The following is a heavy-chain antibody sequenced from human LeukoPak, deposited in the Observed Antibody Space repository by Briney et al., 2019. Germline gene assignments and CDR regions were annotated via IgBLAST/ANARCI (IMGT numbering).Heavy chain of an antibody. J-gene: IGHJ4*02. Sequence: GRSLRLSCAASGFTFSSYAIHWVRQAPGKGLEWVAVISYDGSNKYYADSVKGRFTISRDNSKNTLYLQMNSLRAEDTAVYYCASLAGIEIFDYWGQGTLVTVSS. CDR2: ISYDGSNK. D-gene: IGHD6-13*01. CDR1: GFTFSSYA. CDR3: ASLAGIEIFDY. V-gene: IGHV3-30-3*01.